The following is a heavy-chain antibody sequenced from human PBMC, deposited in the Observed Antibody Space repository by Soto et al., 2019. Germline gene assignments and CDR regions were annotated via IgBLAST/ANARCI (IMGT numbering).Heavy chain of an antibody. CDR2: IIPIFGTA. J-gene: IGHJ4*02. CDR1: GGTFSSYA. Sequence: QVQLVQSGAEVKKPGSSVKVSCKASGGTFSSYAISWVRQAPGQGLEWMGGIIPIFGTANYEQKFQGRVTITADESTSTAYMELSSLRPEDTDVYYYARSYGSGPSPLFDYWGQGTLVTVSS. CDR3: ARSYGSGPSPLFDY. D-gene: IGHD3-10*01. V-gene: IGHV1-69*01.